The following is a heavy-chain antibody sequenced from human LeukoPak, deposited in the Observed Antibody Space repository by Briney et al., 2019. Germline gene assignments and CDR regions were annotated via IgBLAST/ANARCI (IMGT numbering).Heavy chain of an antibody. D-gene: IGHD3-3*01. CDR2: IKQDGSEK. V-gene: IGHV3-7*04. Sequence: GGSLRLSCAASGFTFSSYWMSWVRQAPGKGLEWVANIKQDGSEKYYVDSVKGRFTVSRDNAKSSLYLQMNSLRGEDTALYFCARGPIMVFGVVVPFPMDVWGKGTTVIVSS. CDR3: ARGPIMVFGVVVPFPMDV. CDR1: GFTFSSYW. J-gene: IGHJ6*03.